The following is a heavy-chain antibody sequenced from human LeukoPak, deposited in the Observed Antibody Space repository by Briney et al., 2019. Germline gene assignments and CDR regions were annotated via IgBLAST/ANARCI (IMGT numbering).Heavy chain of an antibody. CDR3: ASHYGENYYFDY. CDR1: GGSISSYY. Sequence: SETLSLTRTVSGGSISSYYWSWIRQPPGKGLEWIGYIYYSGSTNYNPSLKSRVTISVDTSKNQFSLKLSSVTAADTAVYYCASHYGENYYFDYWGQGTLVTVSS. J-gene: IGHJ4*02. CDR2: IYYSGST. V-gene: IGHV4-59*01. D-gene: IGHD4-17*01.